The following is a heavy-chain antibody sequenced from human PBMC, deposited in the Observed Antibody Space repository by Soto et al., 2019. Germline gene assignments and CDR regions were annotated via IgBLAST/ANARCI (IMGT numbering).Heavy chain of an antibody. D-gene: IGHD2-8*01. Sequence: GGSLRLASVASGFAFSSYDMDWVRQAPGRGLDWVSVISYDGSNHYQADSVKGRFTISRDNPMSTLYLQMNSLRADDTAVYYCAKGQATYGIPFDYWGQGTLVTVSS. V-gene: IGHV3-30*18. J-gene: IGHJ4*02. CDR1: GFAFSSYD. CDR2: ISYDGSNH. CDR3: AKGQATYGIPFDY.